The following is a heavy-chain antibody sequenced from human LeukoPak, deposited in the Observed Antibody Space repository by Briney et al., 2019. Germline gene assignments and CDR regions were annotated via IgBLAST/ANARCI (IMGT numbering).Heavy chain of an antibody. D-gene: IGHD3-16*01. Sequence: SETLSLTSTVSGDSISSSSIYWGWIRQPPGQGLEWNASIYYDGTTYYNPSLKSRVTISVDASKNQFSLRLTSVTAAETAVYYCGRHLPDGGSGAGFDYWGQGTLVTVSS. V-gene: IGHV4-39*01. CDR2: IYYDGTT. CDR3: GRHLPDGGSGAGFDY. J-gene: IGHJ4*02. CDR1: GDSISSSSIY.